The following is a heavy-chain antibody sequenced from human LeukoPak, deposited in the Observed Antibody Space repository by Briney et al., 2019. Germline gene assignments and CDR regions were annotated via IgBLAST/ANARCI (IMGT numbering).Heavy chain of an antibody. CDR2: IYTSEST. CDR1: GGSISSGNFY. Sequence: PSETLSLTCTVSGGSISSGNFYWSWIRQPAGKGRECFGRIYTSESTNYNPSLKSRVTMSVDTSKTQFSLNLSSVTAADTAVYYCARGHCSGGSCYLVTNWYFDLWGRGTLVTVSS. CDR3: ARGHCSGGSCYLVTNWYFDL. J-gene: IGHJ2*01. V-gene: IGHV4-61*02. D-gene: IGHD2-15*01.